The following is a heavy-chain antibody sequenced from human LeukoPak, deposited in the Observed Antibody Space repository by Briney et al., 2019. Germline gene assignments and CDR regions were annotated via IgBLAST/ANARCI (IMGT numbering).Heavy chain of an antibody. CDR1: GFTFTSYN. V-gene: IGHV3-21*01. D-gene: IGHD5-24*01. CDR3: ARGRWSFDY. CDR2: ISTSSSYI. J-gene: IGHJ4*02. Sequence: GGSLRLSCAASGFTFTSYNMNWVRQAPGKGLEWVSSISTSSSYIYYADSVKGRFTISRDNAKNPLYLQMNSLRAEDTAVYYCARGRWSFDYWGQGTLVTVSS.